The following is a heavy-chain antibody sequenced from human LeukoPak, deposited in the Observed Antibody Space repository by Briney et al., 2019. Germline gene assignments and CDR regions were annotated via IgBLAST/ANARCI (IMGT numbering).Heavy chain of an antibody. CDR3: AKGSSGWYPGFDAFDI. V-gene: IGHV3-23*01. Sequence: PGGSLRLSCAASGFTFSSYAMSWVREAPGKGLEWVSAISGSGGSTYYADSVKGRFTISRDNSKNTLYLQMNSLRAEDTAVYYCAKGSSGWYPGFDAFDIWGQGTMVTVSS. CDR1: GFTFSSYA. J-gene: IGHJ3*02. CDR2: ISGSGGST. D-gene: IGHD6-13*01.